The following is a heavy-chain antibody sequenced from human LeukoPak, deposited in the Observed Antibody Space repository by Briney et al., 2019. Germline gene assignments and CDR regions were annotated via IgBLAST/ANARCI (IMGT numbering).Heavy chain of an antibody. Sequence: GGSLRLSCAASGYTFSSYSMNWVRQAPGKGLEWVSSISSSSSYIYYADSVKGRFTISRDNAKNSLYLQMNSLRAEDTAVYYCARDIGYYDILTGYQNFDYWGQGTLVTVSS. CDR3: ARDIGYYDILTGYQNFDY. CDR2: ISSSSSYI. V-gene: IGHV3-21*01. D-gene: IGHD3-9*01. CDR1: GYTFSSYS. J-gene: IGHJ4*02.